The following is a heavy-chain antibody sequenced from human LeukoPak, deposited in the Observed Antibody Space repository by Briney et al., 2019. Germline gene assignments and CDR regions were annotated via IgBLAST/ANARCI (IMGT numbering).Heavy chain of an antibody. CDR1: GFTFDDYA. CDR2: ISWNSGSI. D-gene: IGHD3-3*01. Sequence: GGSLRLSCAASGFTFDDYAMHWVRQAPGKGLEWVSGISWNSGSIGYADSVKGRLTISRDNARNSFDMQLNSLRAEDTAVYYCVRDPSTWNGYYDSWGQGALVTVSS. CDR3: VRDPSTWNGYYDS. V-gene: IGHV3-9*01. J-gene: IGHJ4*02.